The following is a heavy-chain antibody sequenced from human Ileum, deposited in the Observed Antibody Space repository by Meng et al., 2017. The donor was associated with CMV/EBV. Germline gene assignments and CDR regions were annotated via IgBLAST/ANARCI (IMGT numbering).Heavy chain of an antibody. Sequence: SETLSLTCAVSGGSISSSNWWSWVRQPPGKGLEWIGEIYHSGSTNYNSSLQSRVTISVDKSKNQFSLRLISVTAADTAVYYCARGGWSGYSGYGWFDPWGQGTLVTVSS. J-gene: IGHJ5*02. CDR2: IYHSGST. CDR3: ARGGWSGYSGYGWFDP. D-gene: IGHD3-3*01. V-gene: IGHV4-4*02. CDR1: GGSISSSNW.